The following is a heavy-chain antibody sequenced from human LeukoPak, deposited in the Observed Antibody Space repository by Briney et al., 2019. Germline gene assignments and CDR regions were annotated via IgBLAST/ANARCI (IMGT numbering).Heavy chain of an antibody. CDR1: GGTFSSYA. D-gene: IGHD2-2*01. V-gene: IGHV1-69*04. CDR3: ASRYCSSTSCYPRGNYYYYYGMDV. Sequence: SVKVSCKASGGTFSSYAISWVRQAPGQGLEWMGRIIPILGLANYAQKFQGRVTITADKSTSTAYMELSSLRSEDTAVYYCASRYCSSTSCYPRGNYYYYYGMDVWGQGTTVTVSS. CDR2: IIPILGLA. J-gene: IGHJ6*02.